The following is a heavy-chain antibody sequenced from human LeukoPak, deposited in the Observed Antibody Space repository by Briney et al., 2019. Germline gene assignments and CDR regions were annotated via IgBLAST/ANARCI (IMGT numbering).Heavy chain of an antibody. J-gene: IGHJ4*02. CDR1: GFTFSSYA. V-gene: IGHV3-23*01. Sequence: GVSLRLSCAASGFTFSSYAMSWVRQAPGKGLEWVSAISGSGGSTYYADSVKGRFTISRGNSKNTLYLQMNSLRAEDTAVYYCAKDREGFAQWSWGYWGQGTLVTVSS. D-gene: IGHD6-19*01. CDR2: ISGSGGST. CDR3: AKDREGFAQWSWGY.